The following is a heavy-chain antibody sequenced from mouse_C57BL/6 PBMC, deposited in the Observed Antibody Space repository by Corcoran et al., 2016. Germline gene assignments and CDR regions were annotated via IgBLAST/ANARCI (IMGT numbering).Heavy chain of an antibody. CDR2: INPNNGGT. D-gene: IGHD1-1*01. V-gene: IGHV1-26*01. CDR3: ARRIYYYGSIDY. J-gene: IGHJ2*01. Sequence: EVQLQQSGPELVKPGASVKISCKASGYTFTDYYMNWVKQSHGKSLEWIGDINPNNGGTSYNQKFKGKATLTVDKSSSTAYMELRSLTSEDSAVYYCARRIYYYGSIDYWGQGTTLTDSS. CDR1: GYTFTDYY.